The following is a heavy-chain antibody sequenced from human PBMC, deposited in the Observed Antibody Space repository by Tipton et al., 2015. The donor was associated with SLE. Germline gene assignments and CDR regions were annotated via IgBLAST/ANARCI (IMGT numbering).Heavy chain of an antibody. Sequence: TLSLTCTVSGGSISGYYWSWIRQPPGKGLEWIAYIHSSGSTNYNPSLKSRVTISVDMSKNQFSLKLSSVTAADTAVYYCATDFRAAGNWFDPWGQGTLVTVSS. V-gene: IGHV4-4*08. CDR1: GGSISGYY. CDR2: IHSSGST. CDR3: ATDFRAAGNWFDP. J-gene: IGHJ5*02. D-gene: IGHD6-13*01.